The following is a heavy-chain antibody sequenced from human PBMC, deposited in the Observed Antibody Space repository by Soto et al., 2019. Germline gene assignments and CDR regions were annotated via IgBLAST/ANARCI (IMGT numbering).Heavy chain of an antibody. CDR2: ISGDTGDT. Sequence: QVLLVQSGVEVKKPGAAVNISCKGSGYSFDKNGLSWVRQAPGQGLERMGGISGDTGDTLYAQKFQGRISVTTVSSTRTAYMELRSRTSDDTATYSCARDKGDFASGPWGQGSLVTVSS. D-gene: IGHD3-3*01. CDR3: ARDKGDFASGP. V-gene: IGHV1-18*01. J-gene: IGHJ1*01. CDR1: GYSFDKNG.